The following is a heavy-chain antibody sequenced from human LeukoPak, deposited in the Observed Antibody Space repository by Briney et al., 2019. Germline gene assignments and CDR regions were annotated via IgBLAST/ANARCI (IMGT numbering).Heavy chain of an antibody. V-gene: IGHV3-30*18. CDR3: AKPSSAKGSYGFYY. Sequence: GGPLSLSCGASGFPFSIYRMHGVRQAPGKGLEWVAVISYDGSNKYYADSVKGRFTISRDNSKNTLYLQMNSLRAEDTAVYYCAKPSSAKGSYGFYYWGQGTLVTVSS. CDR1: GFPFSIYR. CDR2: ISYDGSNK. J-gene: IGHJ4*02. D-gene: IGHD3-10*01.